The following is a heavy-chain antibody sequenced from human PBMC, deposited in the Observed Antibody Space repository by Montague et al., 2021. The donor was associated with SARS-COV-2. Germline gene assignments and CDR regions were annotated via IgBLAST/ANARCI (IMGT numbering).Heavy chain of an antibody. D-gene: IGHD3-16*02. CDR1: GGSFSSSSYY. J-gene: IGHJ4*02. Sequence: SETLSLTCSVSGGSFSSSSYYWGWIRQPPGKGLEWIGSIYYSGSTYYNPSLKSRVTMSIDTSKKQFSLRLTSVTAADTAVYYCARHRTYCDVVWGTHRYTPDYWGQGTLVTVSS. CDR3: ARHRTYCDVVWGTHRYTPDY. CDR2: IYYSGST. V-gene: IGHV4-39*01.